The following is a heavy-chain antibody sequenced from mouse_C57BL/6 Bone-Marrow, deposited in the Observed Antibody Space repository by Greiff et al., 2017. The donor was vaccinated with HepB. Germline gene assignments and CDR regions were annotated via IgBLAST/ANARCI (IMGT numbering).Heavy chain of an antibody. Sequence: EVQLQQSGAELVRPGASVKLSCTASGFNIKDDYMHWVKQRPEQGLEWIGWIDPENGDTEYASKFQGKATITADTSSNTAYLQLSSLTSEDTAVYYCTTRWMDYAMDYWGQGTSVTVSS. CDR1: GFNIKDDY. V-gene: IGHV14-4*01. J-gene: IGHJ4*01. CDR2: IDPENGDT. D-gene: IGHD1-1*02. CDR3: TTRWMDYAMDY.